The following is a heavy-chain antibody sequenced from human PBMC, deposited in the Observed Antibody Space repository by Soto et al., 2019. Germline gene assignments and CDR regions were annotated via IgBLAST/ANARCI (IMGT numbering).Heavy chain of an antibody. D-gene: IGHD6-13*01. Sequence: PGGSLRLSCAASGFTFSSYGMHWVRQAPGKGLEWVAVISYDGSNKYYADSVKGRFTISRENSKNTLYLQMNSLRAEDTAVYYCAKVHIAADGTEGYFEYWGHGTLVTVSS. CDR3: AKVHIAADGTEGYFEY. V-gene: IGHV3-30*18. CDR2: ISYDGSNK. J-gene: IGHJ4*01. CDR1: GFTFSSYG.